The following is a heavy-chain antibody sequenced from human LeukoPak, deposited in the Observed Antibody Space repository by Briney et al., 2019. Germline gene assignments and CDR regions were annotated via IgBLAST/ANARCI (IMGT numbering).Heavy chain of an antibody. V-gene: IGHV3-23*01. Sequence: GGSLRLSCAASGFTFSSYAMSWVRQAPGKGLEWVSAIRGSGGSTYYADSVKGRFTISRDNSKNTLYLQMNSLRAEDTAVYYCAKLPGVTPRLELVYFDYWGQGTLVTVSS. CDR2: IRGSGGST. J-gene: IGHJ4*02. D-gene: IGHD2-21*02. CDR1: GFTFSSYA. CDR3: AKLPGVTPRLELVYFDY.